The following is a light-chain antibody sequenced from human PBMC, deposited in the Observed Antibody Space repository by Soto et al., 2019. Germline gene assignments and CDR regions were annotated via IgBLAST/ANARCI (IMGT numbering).Light chain of an antibody. Sequence: AIQMTQSPSSLSASVGDRVTITCRASQAIRNDLGWYQQKPGKAPNLLIFGASNLQAGVPVRFSASGSGTNFTLTISNLQPEDFASYYCLQDYTYPWTVGQGTKVDI. J-gene: IGKJ1*01. CDR2: GAS. CDR3: LQDYTYPWT. CDR1: QAIRND. V-gene: IGKV1-6*01.